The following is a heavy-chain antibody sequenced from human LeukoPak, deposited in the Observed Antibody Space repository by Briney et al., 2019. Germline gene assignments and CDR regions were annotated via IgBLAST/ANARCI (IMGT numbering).Heavy chain of an antibody. J-gene: IGHJ6*03. Sequence: PGGSLRLSCAASGFTFSNYDMSWVRQAPGKGLEWVSTISGSGGDTYYADSVKGRFTISRDNAKNSLYLQMNSLSAEDTAVYYCAYTSGYDFSSYYYYYMDVWGKGTTVTVSS. CDR2: ISGSGGDT. V-gene: IGHV3-21*01. D-gene: IGHD5-12*01. CDR1: GFTFSNYD. CDR3: AYTSGYDFSSYYYYYMDV.